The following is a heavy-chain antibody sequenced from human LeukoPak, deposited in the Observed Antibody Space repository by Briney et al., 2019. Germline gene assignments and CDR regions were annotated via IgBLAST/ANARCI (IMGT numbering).Heavy chain of an antibody. V-gene: IGHV3-33*01. Sequence: GGSLRLSCAASGFTFSSYGMHWVRQAPGKGLEWAAVIWYDGSNKYYADSVKGRFTISRDNSKNTLYLQMNSLRAEDTAVYYCARDGQSTVAAGRDFDYWGQGTLVTVSS. CDR1: GFTFSSYG. D-gene: IGHD6-19*01. CDR2: IWYDGSNK. CDR3: ARDGQSTVAAGRDFDY. J-gene: IGHJ4*02.